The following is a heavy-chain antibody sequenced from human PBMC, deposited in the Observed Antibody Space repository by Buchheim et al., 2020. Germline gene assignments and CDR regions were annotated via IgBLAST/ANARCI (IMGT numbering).Heavy chain of an antibody. CDR2: ISFDGSNK. J-gene: IGHJ4*02. CDR1: GFTFSSSG. Sequence: QVQLVESGGGVVQPGRSLRLSCAASGFTFSSSGMHWVRQAPGKGLEWVAVISFDGSNKYYADSVKGRFTISRDNSKNTLYLQMNSLRAEDTAVYYCAKDLYGSETFDYWGQGTL. D-gene: IGHD3-10*01. CDR3: AKDLYGSETFDY. V-gene: IGHV3-30*18.